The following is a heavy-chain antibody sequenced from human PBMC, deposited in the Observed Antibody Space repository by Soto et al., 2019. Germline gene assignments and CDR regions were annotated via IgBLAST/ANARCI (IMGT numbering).Heavy chain of an antibody. V-gene: IGHV3-23*01. J-gene: IGHJ5*02. CDR3: ARGWGSPDP. CDR1: TFTLSSYG. Sequence: EVPLLESGGGLVQTGGSLRLSCVAYTFTLSSYGMPWVRQSPGKGLEWGSSISPSGGDTYYADSVKGRVTISRDNSINTLYLQMDRWRVEDTALYYCARGWGSPDPWGQGTLVTVSS. D-gene: IGHD7-27*01. CDR2: ISPSGGDT.